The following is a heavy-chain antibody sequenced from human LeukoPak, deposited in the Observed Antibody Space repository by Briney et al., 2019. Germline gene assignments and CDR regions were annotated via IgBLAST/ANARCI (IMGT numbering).Heavy chain of an antibody. CDR1: GFTFSSYW. CDR2: IKQDGSEE. Sequence: GGSLRLSCGASGFTFSSYWMSWVRQAPGKGLEWVANIKQDGSEEYYVDSVKGRFTISRDNAKNSLYLQMNSLRAEDTAVYYCAREVDTAMVDYWGQGTLVTVSS. J-gene: IGHJ4*02. CDR3: AREVDTAMVDY. V-gene: IGHV3-7*01. D-gene: IGHD5-18*01.